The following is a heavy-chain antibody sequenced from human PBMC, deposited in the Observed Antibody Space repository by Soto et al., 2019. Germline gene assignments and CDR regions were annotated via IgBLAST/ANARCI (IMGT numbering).Heavy chain of an antibody. CDR1: GFTFDDYA. D-gene: IGHD1-7*01. V-gene: IGHV3-9*01. CDR3: ARVAKGTIYSPHAFDI. J-gene: IGHJ3*02. Sequence: SLRLSCAASGFTFDDYAMHWVRQAPGKGLEWVSGIAFNSGNTAYADSVKGRFTISRDNSKNTLYLQMNSLRAEDTAVYYCARVAKGTIYSPHAFDIWGQGTMVTVSS. CDR2: IAFNSGNT.